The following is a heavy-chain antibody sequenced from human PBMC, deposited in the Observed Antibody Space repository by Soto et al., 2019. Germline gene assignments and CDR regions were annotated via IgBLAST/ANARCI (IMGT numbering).Heavy chain of an antibody. CDR2: ISAYNGNT. J-gene: IGHJ4*02. CDR1: GYTFTSYG. CDR3: ARLNWDIVLMVYASYYFDY. V-gene: IGHV1-18*01. D-gene: IGHD2-8*01. Sequence: ASVKVSCKASGYTFTSYGISWVRQAPGQGLEWMGWISAYNGNTNYAQKLQGRVTMTTDTSTSTAYMELRSLRSDDTAVYYCARLNWDIVLMVYASYYFDYWGQGNLVTVSS.